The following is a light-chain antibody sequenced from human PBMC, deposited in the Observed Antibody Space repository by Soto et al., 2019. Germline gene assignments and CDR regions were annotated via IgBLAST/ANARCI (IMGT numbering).Light chain of an antibody. Sequence: QSALTQPPSASGSPGQSVTISCTGTSSDVGGYNYVSWYQQHPGKAPKLMISEVTKRPSGVPDRFSGSKSGNTASLTVSGLQAEDEADYYCSSYAGSKNFVVFGGGTKVTVL. V-gene: IGLV2-8*01. CDR1: SSDVGGYNY. CDR3: SSYAGSKNFVV. CDR2: EVT. J-gene: IGLJ2*01.